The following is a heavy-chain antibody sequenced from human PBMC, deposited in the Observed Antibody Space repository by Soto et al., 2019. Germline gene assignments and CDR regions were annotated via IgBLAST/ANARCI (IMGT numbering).Heavy chain of an antibody. CDR1: EFTFSHYA. D-gene: IGHD5-12*01. CDR2: ISYDGSNE. CDR3: ARDRETDSYHYDTFAY. J-gene: IGHJ4*02. V-gene: IGHV3-30-3*01. Sequence: GGSLRLSCAASEFTFSHYAMHWVRQAPGKGLEWVAVISYDGSNEYYADSVKGRFTLSRDNSRNTLYLQMNSLRAEDTAVYYCARDRETDSYHYDTFAYWGQGTLDTGSS.